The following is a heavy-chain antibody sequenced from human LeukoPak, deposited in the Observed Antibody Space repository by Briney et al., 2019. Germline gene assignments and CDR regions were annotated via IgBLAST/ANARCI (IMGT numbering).Heavy chain of an antibody. V-gene: IGHV3-53*01. CDR3: ARGYAPRIVGATLDY. CDR1: GFTFDDYA. D-gene: IGHD1-26*01. CDR2: IYSGGST. Sequence: PGGSLRLSCAASGFTFDDYAMHWVRQAPGKGLERVSVIYSGGSTYYADSVKGRFTISRDNSKNTLYLQMNSLRAEDPAVYYCARGYAPRIVGATLDYWGQGTLVTVSS. J-gene: IGHJ4*02.